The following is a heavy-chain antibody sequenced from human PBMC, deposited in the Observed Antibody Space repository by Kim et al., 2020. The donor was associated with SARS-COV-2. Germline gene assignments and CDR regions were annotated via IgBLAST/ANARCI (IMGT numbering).Heavy chain of an antibody. J-gene: IGHJ4*02. CDR1: GFTFSSYG. D-gene: IGHD1-26*01. CDR3: AKDVQVGAMDY. Sequence: GGSLRLSCVASGFTFSSYGMHWVRQAPGKGLEWVAIISYDGSNKYYADSVKGRFAISRDNSKNTLYLQMNSLRAEDTAMYYCAKDVQVGAMDYWGQGTLVTVSS. CDR2: ISYDGSNK. V-gene: IGHV3-30*18.